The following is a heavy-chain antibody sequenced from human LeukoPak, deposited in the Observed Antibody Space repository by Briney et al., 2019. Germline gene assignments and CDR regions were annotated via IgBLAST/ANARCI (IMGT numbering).Heavy chain of an antibody. CDR1: GFTFSSYG. CDR3: AKDRDYYDSSGSDY. D-gene: IGHD3-22*01. V-gene: IGHV3-30*02. J-gene: IGHJ4*02. CDR2: IRYDGSNK. Sequence: GGSLRLSCAASGFTFSSYGMHWVRQAPGKGVEWVAFIRYDGSNKYYADSVKGRFTISRDNSKNTPYLQMNSLRAEDTAVYYCAKDRDYYDSSGSDYWGQGALVTVSS.